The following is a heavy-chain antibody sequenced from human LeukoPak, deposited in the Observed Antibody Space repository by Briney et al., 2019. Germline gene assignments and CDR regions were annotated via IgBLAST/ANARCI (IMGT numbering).Heavy chain of an antibody. V-gene: IGHV3-9*03. CDR2: ISWRSGSI. Sequence: GGSLRLSCAASGFTFDDYAMHWVRQAPGKGLEWVSGISWRSGSIGYADSVKGRFTISRDNAKNSLYLQMNSLRAEDMALYYCAKDFGLTGDPGYLDYWGQGTLVTVSS. CDR3: AKDFGLTGDPGYLDY. J-gene: IGHJ4*02. D-gene: IGHD7-27*01. CDR1: GFTFDDYA.